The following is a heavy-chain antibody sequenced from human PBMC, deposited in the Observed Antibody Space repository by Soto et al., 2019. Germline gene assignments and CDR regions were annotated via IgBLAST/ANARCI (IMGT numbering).Heavy chain of an antibody. CDR1: GFTFSSYS. Sequence: EVQLVESGGGLVQPGGSLRLSCAASGFTFSSYSMNWVRQAPGKGLEWVSYISSSSSTIYYADSVKGRFTISRDNAKNSLYLQMNSLRDEDTAVYYCARDRYYYDSSGYYYVDYFDYWGQGTLVTVSS. D-gene: IGHD3-22*01. CDR2: ISSSSSTI. V-gene: IGHV3-48*02. CDR3: ARDRYYYDSSGYYYVDYFDY. J-gene: IGHJ4*02.